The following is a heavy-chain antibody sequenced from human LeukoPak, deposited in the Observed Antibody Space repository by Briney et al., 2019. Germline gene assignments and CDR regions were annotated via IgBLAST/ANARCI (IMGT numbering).Heavy chain of an antibody. V-gene: IGHV1-2*02. Sequence: ASVKVSCKAFEYTFTGHYLHWVRQAPGQGLEWMGWINPNSGGTSYAQKFQGRVTVIRDTSMSTAYMEVRRLKSDDTAVYYCARGDSGWSHYFDYWGQGTLVTVSS. CDR2: INPNSGGT. J-gene: IGHJ4*02. CDR1: EYTFTGHY. D-gene: IGHD6-19*01. CDR3: ARGDSGWSHYFDY.